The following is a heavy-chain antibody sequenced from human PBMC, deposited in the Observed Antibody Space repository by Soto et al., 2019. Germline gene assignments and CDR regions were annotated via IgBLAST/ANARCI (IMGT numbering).Heavy chain of an antibody. CDR1: GYTFTSYD. V-gene: IGHV1-8*01. CDR3: ARASIHGSSWYFWFEP. J-gene: IGHJ5*02. CDR2: MNPNSGNT. D-gene: IGHD6-13*01. Sequence: ASVKVSCKASGYTFTSYDINWVRQATGQGLEWMGWMNPNSGNTGYAQKFQGRVTMTRNTSISTAYMELSSLRSEDAAVYYCARASIHGSSWYFWFEPWGQGTLVTFSS.